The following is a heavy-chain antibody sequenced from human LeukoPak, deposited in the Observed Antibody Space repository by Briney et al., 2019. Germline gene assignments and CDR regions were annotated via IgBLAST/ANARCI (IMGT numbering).Heavy chain of an antibody. V-gene: IGHV3-66*01. CDR2: ICSGGST. J-gene: IGHJ4*02. CDR3: ARARDSSGYYYRYFDY. D-gene: IGHD3-22*01. Sequence: PGGSLRLSCAASGFTVSSNYMSWVRQAPGKGLEWVSVICSGGSTYYADSVKGRFTISRDNSKNTLYLQMNSLRAEDTAVYYCARARDSSGYYYRYFDYWGQGTLVTVSS. CDR1: GFTVSSNY.